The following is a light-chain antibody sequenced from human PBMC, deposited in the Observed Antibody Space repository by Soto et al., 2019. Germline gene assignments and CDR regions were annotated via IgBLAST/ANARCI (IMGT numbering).Light chain of an antibody. Sequence: DLQMTQSPSSLSASVGDRVTITCRASQSVANYLNWYQQKPGMAPKLLIYGASNLQSGVPSRFSGSGSATDFTLTISSLQPEDFATYYCQQTYSSIWTFGQGTKVEVK. CDR1: QSVANY. J-gene: IGKJ1*01. V-gene: IGKV1-39*01. CDR3: QQTYSSIWT. CDR2: GAS.